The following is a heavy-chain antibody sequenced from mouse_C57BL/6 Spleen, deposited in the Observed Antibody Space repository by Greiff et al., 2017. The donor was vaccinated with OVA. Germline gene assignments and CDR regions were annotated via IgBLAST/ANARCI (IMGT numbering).Heavy chain of an antibody. J-gene: IGHJ2*01. Sequence: EVMLVESEGGLVQPGSSMKLSCTASGFTFSDYYMAWVRQVPEKGLEWVANINYDGSSTYYLDSLKSRFIISRDNAKNILYLQMSSLKSEDTATYYCAREDGNYVYFDYWGQGTTLTVSS. CDR1: GFTFSDYY. D-gene: IGHD2-1*01. V-gene: IGHV5-16*01. CDR2: INYDGSST. CDR3: AREDGNYVYFDY.